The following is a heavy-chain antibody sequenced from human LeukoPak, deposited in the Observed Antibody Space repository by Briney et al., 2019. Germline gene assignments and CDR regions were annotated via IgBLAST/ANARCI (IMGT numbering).Heavy chain of an antibody. D-gene: IGHD4-23*01. V-gene: IGHV4-30-2*01. CDR1: GGFISSGGYS. Sequence: SETLSLTCAVSGGFISSGGYSWSWIRQPPGKGLEWIGYIYHSGSTYYNPSLKSRVTISVDRSKNQFSLKLNSVTAADTAVYYCARDVQYGGNTPVFDNWGQGTLVTVSS. CDR2: IYHSGST. CDR3: ARDVQYGGNTPVFDN. J-gene: IGHJ4*02.